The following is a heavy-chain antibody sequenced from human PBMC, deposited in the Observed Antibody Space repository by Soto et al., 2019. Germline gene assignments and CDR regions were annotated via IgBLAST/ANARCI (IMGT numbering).Heavy chain of an antibody. J-gene: IGHJ4*02. V-gene: IGHV3-7*05. CDR1: GFSISTYW. D-gene: IGHD2-8*02. Sequence: EVQLVESGGDLVQPGGSLRLSCAASGFSISTYWMGCVRQFPGKGLEWVANIKYDDSEKPYMDSVEGRFTISRDKAKNTLYLQRNRLRVDDTAVYYCAAWSRRLLFDYWGQGTLVTVSS. CDR2: IKYDDSEK. CDR3: AAWSRRLLFDY.